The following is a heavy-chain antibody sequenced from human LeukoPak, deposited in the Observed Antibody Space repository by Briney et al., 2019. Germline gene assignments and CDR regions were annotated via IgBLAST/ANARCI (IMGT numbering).Heavy chain of an antibody. CDR2: IKSKTDGGTT. D-gene: IGHD2-21*02. J-gene: IGHJ4*02. V-gene: IGHV3-15*07. CDR3: TTDAAYCGGDCY. Sequence: GGSLRLSCAASGFTFSNAWMNWVRQAPGKGLEWVGCIKSKTDGGTTDYAAPVKGRFTISRDDSKNTLYLQMSSLKTEDTAVYYCTTDAAYCGGDCYWGQGTLVTVSS. CDR1: GFTFSNAW.